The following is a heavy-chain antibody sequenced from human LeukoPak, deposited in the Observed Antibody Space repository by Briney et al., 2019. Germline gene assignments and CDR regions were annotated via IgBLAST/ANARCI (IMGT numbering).Heavy chain of an antibody. V-gene: IGHV3-23*01. D-gene: IGHD6-19*01. CDR2: IGGGGGHT. CDR1: GFTFSSYA. J-gene: IGHJ4*01. Sequence: HPGGSLRLSCAASGFTFSSYAMSWVRQAPDKGLEWVSAIGGGGGHTYYADSVKGRLTISRDDSKNTLSLQVNSLRAEDTAVYYCAKGIYSSGWSYFDYWGHGTLVTVSS. CDR3: AKGIYSSGWSYFDY.